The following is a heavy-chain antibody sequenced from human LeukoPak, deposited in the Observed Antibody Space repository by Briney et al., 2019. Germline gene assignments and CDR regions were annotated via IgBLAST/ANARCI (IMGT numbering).Heavy chain of an antibody. CDR3: ARSINYDILTGYYVDFDY. CDR2: IYYSGST. D-gene: IGHD3-9*01. J-gene: IGHJ4*02. V-gene: IGHV4-61*10. Sequence: SQTLSLTCTVSGDSISSGFYYWNWIRQPAGKGLEWIGYIYYSGSTNYNPSLKSRVTISVDTSKNQFSLKLSSVTAADTAVYYCARSINYDILTGYYVDFDYWGQGTLVTVSS. CDR1: GDSISSGFYY.